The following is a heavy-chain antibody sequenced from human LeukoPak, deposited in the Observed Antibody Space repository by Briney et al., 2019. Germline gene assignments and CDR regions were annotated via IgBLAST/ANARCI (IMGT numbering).Heavy chain of an antibody. CDR1: GFTFSSCA. V-gene: IGHV3-23*01. CDR3: ARDNFLTVTTRKSNWFDP. D-gene: IGHD4-17*01. J-gene: IGHJ5*02. Sequence: GGSLRLSCAASGFTFSSCAMSWVRQAPGKGLEWVSVISGSGGSTYYADSVKGRFAISRDNSKNTLHLQMNSLRAEDTAVYYCARDNFLTVTTRKSNWFDPWGQGTLVTVSS. CDR2: ISGSGGST.